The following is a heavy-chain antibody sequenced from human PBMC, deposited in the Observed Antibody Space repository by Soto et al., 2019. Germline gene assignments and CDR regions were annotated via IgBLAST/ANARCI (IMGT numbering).Heavy chain of an antibody. Sequence: QVQLVQSGAEVKKPGASVKVSCKASGYTFTSYDINWVRQATGQGLEWMGWMNPNSGNTGYAQKFQGTVTMTRNTSKSTADMELSSLRSEDAAEYYCARGALGAAYYAFWSCYSYNWFDPWGQGTLVTVTS. CDR3: ARGALGAAYYAFWSCYSYNWFDP. V-gene: IGHV1-8*01. CDR2: MNPNSGNT. J-gene: IGHJ5*02. D-gene: IGHD3-3*01. CDR1: GYTFTSYD.